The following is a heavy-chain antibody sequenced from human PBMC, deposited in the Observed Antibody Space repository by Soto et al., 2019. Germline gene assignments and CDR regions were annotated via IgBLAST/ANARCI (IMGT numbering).Heavy chain of an antibody. Sequence: EVQLLESGGGLVQPGGSLRLSCAASGFTFSSYAMSWVRQAPGKGLEWVSAISGSGGRTYYADSVKGRFTISRDNSKNTLYLQMNSLRAEDTAVYYCAKRKGWLGGFDPWGQGTLVTVSS. CDR2: ISGSGGRT. J-gene: IGHJ5*02. D-gene: IGHD3-10*01. V-gene: IGHV3-23*01. CDR1: GFTFSSYA. CDR3: AKRKGWLGGFDP.